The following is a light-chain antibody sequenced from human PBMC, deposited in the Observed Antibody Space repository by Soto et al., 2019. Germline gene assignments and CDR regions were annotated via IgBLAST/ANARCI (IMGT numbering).Light chain of an antibody. CDR3: QHYNSYSEA. J-gene: IGKJ1*01. CDR2: KAS. CDR1: QSVSGW. Sequence: DIQMTQSASTLSASFGDRVTITWRASQSVSGWLAWYQQKPGKAPKLLIYKASTLKSGVPSRFSGSVSGTEFTLTISSLQTDDFATYYCQHYNSYSEAFGQGTKVDIK. V-gene: IGKV1-5*03.